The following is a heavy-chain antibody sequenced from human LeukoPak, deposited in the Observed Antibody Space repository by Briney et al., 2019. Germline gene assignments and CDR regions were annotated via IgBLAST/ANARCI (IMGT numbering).Heavy chain of an antibody. J-gene: IGHJ4*02. Sequence: GGSLRLSCAASGFTFSSYSMNWVRQAPGKGLEWVSYISSSSSTIYYADSVKGRFTISRDNAKNSLYLQMNSLRAEDTAVYYCAKDLGAAAGPPPYWGQGTLVTVSS. V-gene: IGHV3-48*01. CDR1: GFTFSSYS. D-gene: IGHD6-13*01. CDR3: AKDLGAAAGPPPY. CDR2: ISSSSSTI.